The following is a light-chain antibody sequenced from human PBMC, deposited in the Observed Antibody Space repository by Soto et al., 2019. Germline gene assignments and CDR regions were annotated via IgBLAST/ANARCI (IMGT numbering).Light chain of an antibody. J-gene: IGLJ1*01. V-gene: IGLV2-23*02. CDR1: SSDVGNYNS. CDR3: CSYAGSSTFV. Sequence: QSVLTQPASVSGSPGQSITISCTGTSSDVGNYNSVSWYQQHPGKAPKLMIYEVSKRPSGVSNHFSGSKSGNTASLTISGLQAEDEADYYCCSYAGSSTFVFGTGTKVTV. CDR2: EVS.